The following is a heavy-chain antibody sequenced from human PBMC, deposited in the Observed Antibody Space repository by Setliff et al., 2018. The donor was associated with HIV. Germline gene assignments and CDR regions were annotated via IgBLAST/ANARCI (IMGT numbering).Heavy chain of an antibody. CDR2: INHSGNTGGT. J-gene: IGHJ3*02. CDR1: GGSFSDHY. V-gene: IGHV4-34*01. D-gene: IGHD3-22*01. Sequence: PSETLSLTCAVYGGSFSDHYWNWIRQAPGKGLEWIGEINHSGNTGGTNYNPSLKSRVAILLDTSKSQFSLKLSSVSAADTAVYYCARVYYYDSSGYHDAFDIWGQGTMVTVSS. CDR3: ARVYYYDSSGYHDAFDI.